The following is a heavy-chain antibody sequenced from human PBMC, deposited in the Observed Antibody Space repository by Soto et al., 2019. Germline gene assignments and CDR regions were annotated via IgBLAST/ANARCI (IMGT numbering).Heavy chain of an antibody. D-gene: IGHD2-8*01. CDR2: IYTSGST. CDR3: ARDRTPRYCTNGVCYTAGFDP. Sequence: PSETLSLTCTVSGGSISIYYWSWIRQPAGKGLEWIGRIYTSGSTNYNPSLKSRVTMSVDTSKNQFSLKLSSVTAADTAVYYCARDRTPRYCTNGVCYTAGFDPWGQGTLVTVSS. V-gene: IGHV4-4*07. J-gene: IGHJ5*02. CDR1: GGSISIYY.